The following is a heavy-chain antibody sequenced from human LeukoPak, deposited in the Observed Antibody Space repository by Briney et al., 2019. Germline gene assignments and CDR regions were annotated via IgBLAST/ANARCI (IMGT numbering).Heavy chain of an antibody. J-gene: IGHJ6*02. Sequence: SETLSLTCTVSGGSVSSGSYYWSWIRQPPGKGLEWIGYIYYSGSTNYNPSLKSRVTISVDTSKNQFSLKLSSVTAADTAVYYCARGNDFWSGFPPYYYGMDVWGQGTTVTVSS. CDR1: GGSVSSGSYY. CDR2: IYYSGST. V-gene: IGHV4-61*01. D-gene: IGHD3-3*01. CDR3: ARGNDFWSGFPPYYYGMDV.